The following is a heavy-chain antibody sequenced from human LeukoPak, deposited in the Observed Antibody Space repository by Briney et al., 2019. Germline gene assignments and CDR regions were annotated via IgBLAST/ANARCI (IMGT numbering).Heavy chain of an antibody. J-gene: IGHJ4*02. Sequence: GASVKVSCKASGYTFTSYYMHWVRQAPGQGLEWIGWINPNSGGTNYAQKFQGRVTMTRDTSISTAYMELSRLRSDDTAVYYCARSIAVAGRPYYFDYWGQGTLVTVSS. D-gene: IGHD6-19*01. CDR1: GYTFTSYY. CDR3: ARSIAVAGRPYYFDY. V-gene: IGHV1-2*02. CDR2: INPNSGGT.